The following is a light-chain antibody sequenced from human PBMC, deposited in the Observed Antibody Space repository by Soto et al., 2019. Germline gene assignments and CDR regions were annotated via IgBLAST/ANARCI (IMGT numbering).Light chain of an antibody. J-gene: IGKJ1*01. CDR1: QSISYW. CDR3: QQYNSYSPWT. CDR2: KAS. Sequence: DIQMTQSPSTLFASVGDRVTITCRASQSISYWLAWYQQKPGKAPKLLIYKASSLESGVPSRFSGSGSGTEFTLTISSLQPDDFATYYCQQYNSYSPWTFGQGTKVDI. V-gene: IGKV1-5*03.